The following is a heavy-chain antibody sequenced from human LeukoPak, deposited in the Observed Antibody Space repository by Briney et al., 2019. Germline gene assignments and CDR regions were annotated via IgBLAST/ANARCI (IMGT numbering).Heavy chain of an antibody. V-gene: IGHV4-34*01. CDR1: GGSFSGYY. J-gene: IGHJ4*02. CDR3: AKMTGSYSHPFDY. CDR2: INHSGST. Sequence: SETLSLTCAVYGGSFSGYYWSWIRQPPGKGLEWIGEINHSGSTNYNPSLKSRVTISVDTSKNQFSLKLSSVTAADTAVYYCAKMTGSYSHPFDYWGQGTLVTVSS. D-gene: IGHD1-26*01.